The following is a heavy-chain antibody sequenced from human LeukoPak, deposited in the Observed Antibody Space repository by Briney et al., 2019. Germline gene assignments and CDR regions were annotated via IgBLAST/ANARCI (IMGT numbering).Heavy chain of an antibody. Sequence: SGGSLRLSCAASGFTFSFYAMNWVRQAPGKGLERVSVISGSGGSTYYVDSVKGRFTISRDNSKNTLYLQMNSLRAEDTAVYYCAKSSGASPWTHDYYMDVWGKGTTVTVSS. J-gene: IGHJ6*03. CDR2: ISGSGGST. CDR3: AKSSGASPWTHDYYMDV. CDR1: GFTFSFYA. V-gene: IGHV3-23*01. D-gene: IGHD3/OR15-3a*01.